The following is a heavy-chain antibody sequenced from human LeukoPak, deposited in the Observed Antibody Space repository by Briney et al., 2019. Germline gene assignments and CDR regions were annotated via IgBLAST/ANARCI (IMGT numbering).Heavy chain of an antibody. D-gene: IGHD2-2*01. CDR2: IYPGDSDT. V-gene: IGHV5-51*01. J-gene: IGHJ6*02. Sequence: GESLKISCKGSGYSFSTSCIAWVRHMPGKGLAWMGIIYPGDSDTKYRPSFQGQVTISADKSIATAYLRWSSLKASDTAIYYCARRQGWKVPPVNGNYYYGLDVWGQGTTVIVSS. CDR1: GYSFSTSC. CDR3: ARRQGWKVPPVNGNYYYGLDV.